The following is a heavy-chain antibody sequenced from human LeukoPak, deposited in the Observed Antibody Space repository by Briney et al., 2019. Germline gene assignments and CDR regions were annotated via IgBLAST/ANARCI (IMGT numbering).Heavy chain of an antibody. J-gene: IGHJ6*03. D-gene: IGHD6-19*01. CDR1: GGSISNGSYY. V-gene: IGHV4-61*02. Sequence: PSQTLSLTCTVSGGSISNGSYYWTWIRQPAGKGLEWIGRIYTSGSTTYNPSLKSRVTISIDTSKNQLSLKVSSVTAADTAVYFCARDLGQWLGDSYYYYMDVWGKGTTVTISS. CDR2: IYTSGST. CDR3: ARDLGQWLGDSYYYYMDV.